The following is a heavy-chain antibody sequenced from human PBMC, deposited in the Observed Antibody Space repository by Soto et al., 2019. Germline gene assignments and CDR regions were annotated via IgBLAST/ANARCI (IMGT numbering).Heavy chain of an antibody. CDR3: ARGGYSYGWDYGSGRRYYFDY. CDR2: IIPIFGTA. J-gene: IGHJ4*02. D-gene: IGHD3-10*01. CDR1: GGTFSSYA. Sequence: QVKLVQSGAEVKKPGSSVKVSCKASGGTFSSYAISWVRQAPGQGLEWMGGIIPIFGTANYAQKFQGRVTNTTDESTSTAYMELSSLRSEDTAVYYCARGGYSYGWDYGSGRRYYFDYWGQGTLVTVST. V-gene: IGHV1-69*01.